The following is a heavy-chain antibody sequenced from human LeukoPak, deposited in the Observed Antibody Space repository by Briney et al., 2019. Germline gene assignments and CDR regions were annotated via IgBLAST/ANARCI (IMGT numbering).Heavy chain of an antibody. CDR1: GGSFSGYY. D-gene: IGHD4-17*01. CDR3: ARDYGDYVGWFDP. Sequence: PSETLSLTCAVYGGSFSGYYWSWIRQPPGKGLEWIGEINHSGSTYYNPSLKSRVAISVDTSKNQFSLKLSSVTAADTAVYYCARDYGDYVGWFDPWGQGTPVTVSS. CDR2: INHSGST. V-gene: IGHV4-34*01. J-gene: IGHJ5*02.